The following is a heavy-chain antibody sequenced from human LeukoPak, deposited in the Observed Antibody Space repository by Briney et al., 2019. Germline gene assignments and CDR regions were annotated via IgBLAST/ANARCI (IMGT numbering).Heavy chain of an antibody. Sequence: NASETLSLTCTVSGGSIDSGTYYWSWIRQPAGKGLEWIGRISTSGSTNYNPSLKSRVTMSVDTSKNQFSLMLSSVTAADTAVYYCTRDSSGYDWFYDYWGQGTLVTVSS. D-gene: IGHD5-12*01. CDR2: ISTSGST. CDR1: GGSIDSGTYY. V-gene: IGHV4-61*02. J-gene: IGHJ4*02. CDR3: TRDSSGYDWFYDY.